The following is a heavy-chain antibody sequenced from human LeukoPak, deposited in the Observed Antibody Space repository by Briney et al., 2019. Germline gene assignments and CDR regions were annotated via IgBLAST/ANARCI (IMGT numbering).Heavy chain of an antibody. CDR3: ARINYYDSSGYYPDY. D-gene: IGHD3-22*01. CDR1: GYTFTSYG. J-gene: IGHJ4*02. V-gene: IGHV1-18*01. CDR2: ISAYNGNT. Sequence: GASVKVSCKASGYTFTSYGISWVRQAPGQGLEWMGWISAYNGNTNYAQKLQGRVTMTTDTSTSTAYMELRNLRSDDTAVYYCARINYYDSSGYYPDYWGQGTLVTVSS.